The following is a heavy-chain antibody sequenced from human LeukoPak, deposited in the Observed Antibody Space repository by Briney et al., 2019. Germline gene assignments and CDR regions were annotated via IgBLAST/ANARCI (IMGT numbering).Heavy chain of an antibody. D-gene: IGHD3-22*01. CDR3: ATSYYDSGGYYYFPFDY. V-gene: IGHV5-51*01. CDR1: GYGFTSYW. Sequence: GGSLKISCQGSGYGFTSYWSGWVRQIPGKGLGWVGIIYPGDSDTRYSPSFQGQVTISADKSISTAYLQWSSLKASDTAMYYCATSYYDSGGYYYFPFDYWGQGTLVTVSS. J-gene: IGHJ4*02. CDR2: IYPGDSDT.